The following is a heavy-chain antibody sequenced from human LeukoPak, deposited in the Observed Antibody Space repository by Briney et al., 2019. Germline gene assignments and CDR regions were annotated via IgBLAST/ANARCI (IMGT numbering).Heavy chain of an antibody. CDR2: ISYDGSSK. CDR1: GFTFSTYA. Sequence: QPGRSLRLSCAASGFTFSTYAMHWVRQAPGKGLEWVAVISYDGSSKYYADSMNGRFTISRDNSKNTLYLQMNSLRAEDTAVYYCAKSPPRFGSGWYEKFEKVSYYFDYWGQGTLVTVSS. CDR3: AKSPPRFGSGWYEKFEKVSYYFDY. J-gene: IGHJ4*02. V-gene: IGHV3-30*04. D-gene: IGHD6-19*01.